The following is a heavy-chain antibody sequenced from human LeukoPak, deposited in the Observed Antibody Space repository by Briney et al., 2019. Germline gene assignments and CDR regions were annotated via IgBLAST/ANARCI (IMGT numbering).Heavy chain of an antibody. CDR2: ITPIFGTA. J-gene: IGHJ5*02. D-gene: IGHD5-24*01. CDR3: ARRAEMATTNWFDP. Sequence: SVKVSCKASGGTFSSYAISWVRQAPGQGLEWMGGITPIFGTANYAQKFQGRVTITADESTSTAYMELSSLRSEDTAVYYCARRAEMATTNWFDPWGQGTLVTVSS. V-gene: IGHV1-69*13. CDR1: GGTFSSYA.